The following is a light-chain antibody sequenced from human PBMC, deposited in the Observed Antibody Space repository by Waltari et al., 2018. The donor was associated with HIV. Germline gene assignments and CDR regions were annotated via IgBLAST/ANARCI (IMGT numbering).Light chain of an antibody. CDR3: TSYTSISPLAI. Sequence: QSALTQPASVSGSPGQSITISCNGTSSEICGYDYVSWYQHYPGKAPNLILFGVTNPPSGVSTRFSGSKSGNMASLTISGLQAEDEADYYCTSYTSISPLAIFGGGTQVTVL. CDR2: GVT. CDR1: SSEICGYDY. J-gene: IGLJ7*01. V-gene: IGLV2-14*01.